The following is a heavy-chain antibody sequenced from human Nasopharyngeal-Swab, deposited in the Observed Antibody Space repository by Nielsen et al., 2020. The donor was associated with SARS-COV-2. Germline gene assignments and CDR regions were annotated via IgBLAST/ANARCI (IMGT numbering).Heavy chain of an antibody. CDR1: GGSISDTNW. D-gene: IGHD1-26*01. CDR2: VYHSGTT. CDR3: ARDNPPRILGDKAFDT. V-gene: IGHV4-4*02. Sequence: SETLSLTCAVSGGSISDTNWWRWIRQAPGRGLEWIREVYHSGTTSYNPSLESRVTIWVDKSKNHFSLQLTLVTAADTAVYYCARDNPPRILGDKAFDTWGPGTMVTVSS. J-gene: IGHJ3*02.